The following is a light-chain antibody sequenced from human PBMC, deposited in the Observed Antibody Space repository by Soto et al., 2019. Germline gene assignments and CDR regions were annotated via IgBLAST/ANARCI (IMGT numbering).Light chain of an antibody. J-gene: IGKJ1*01. Sequence: DIQVTQSPSSLSASVGDRVTITCRASQRITTFLNWYQQKPGNAPKLLIYAASSLQTGVPSRFSCSGSGTDFTLTISSLQREDFATYYCQQAYGAPPTFGQGTKVEIK. V-gene: IGKV1-39*01. CDR2: AAS. CDR1: QRITTF. CDR3: QQAYGAPPT.